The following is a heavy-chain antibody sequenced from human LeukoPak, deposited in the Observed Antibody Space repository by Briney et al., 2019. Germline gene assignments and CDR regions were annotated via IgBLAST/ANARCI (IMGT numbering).Heavy chain of an antibody. CDR3: AKGGSSAWYYFDY. CDR1: GFTFSNYG. D-gene: IGHD6-19*01. CDR2: IRYDGSNK. V-gene: IGHV3-30*02. Sequence: GGSLGLSCAASGFTFSNYGMHWVRQAPGKGLEWVAFIRYDGSNKYYADSVKGRFPISRDNSKNTLYLQMNSLRAEDTAVYYCAKGGSSAWYYFDYWGQGTLVTVSS. J-gene: IGHJ4*02.